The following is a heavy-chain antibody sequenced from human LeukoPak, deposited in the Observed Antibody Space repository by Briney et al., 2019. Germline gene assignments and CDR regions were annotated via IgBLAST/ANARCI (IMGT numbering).Heavy chain of an antibody. J-gene: IGHJ6*02. Sequence: GRSLRLSCAASGFTLSSFSMNWVRPAPGEGLGWVSSISSSSSYINYADSVTGRFTISRDNAKNSLYLQMNSLRAEDTAVYYCARDTVTRGYYYYYGMDVWGQGTTVTVS. V-gene: IGHV3-21*01. CDR1: GFTLSSFS. CDR2: ISSSSSYI. D-gene: IGHD4-17*01. CDR3: ARDTVTRGYYYYYGMDV.